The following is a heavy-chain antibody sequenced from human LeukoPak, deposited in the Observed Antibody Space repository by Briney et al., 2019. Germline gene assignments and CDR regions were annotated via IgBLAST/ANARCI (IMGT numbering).Heavy chain of an antibody. CDR1: GLTLRNIF. J-gene: IGHJ2*01. D-gene: IGHD4/OR15-4a*01. CDR2: IKSQYDGGTT. Sequence: GGSLRLSCEVSGLTLRNIFLNWVRQAPGKGPEWVGRIKSQYDGGTTDYAAPVKGRFSISRDDSKNSLFLQMNSLKAEDTAVYYCSYGANFYFDLWGRGTLVTVSS. V-gene: IGHV3-15*07. CDR3: SYGANFYFDL.